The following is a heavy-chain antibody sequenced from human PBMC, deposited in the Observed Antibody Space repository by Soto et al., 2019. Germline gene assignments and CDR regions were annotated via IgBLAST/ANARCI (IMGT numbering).Heavy chain of an antibody. V-gene: IGHV3-23*01. CDR1: GFIFSRDA. CDR2: ISGSDDST. CDR3: ARCSGGTYYAPLDY. J-gene: IGHJ4*02. Sequence: EVQLLESGGGLVQPGGSRRLSCVASGFIFSRDAMSWVRQAPGKGLEWVSAISGSDDSTYYADSVKGRFTISGDNTKNTLYLQMNSLRVEDTAVYYCARCSGGTYYAPLDYWGQGTLVTVSS. D-gene: IGHD2-15*01.